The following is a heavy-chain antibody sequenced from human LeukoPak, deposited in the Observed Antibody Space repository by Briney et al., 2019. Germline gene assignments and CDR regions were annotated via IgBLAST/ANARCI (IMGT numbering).Heavy chain of an antibody. J-gene: IGHJ4*02. CDR3: ARPDCSGGTCYYDY. CDR2: IYPGDFDT. V-gene: IGHV5-51*01. D-gene: IGHD2-15*01. CDR1: GYSFISYW. Sequence: GESLKISCKGSGYSFISYWIGWVRQMPGKGLEWMGIIYPGDFDTRYSSSFQGQVTISADNSINTAYLQWSSLKASDTAMYYCARPDCSGGTCYYDYWGQGTLVTVSS.